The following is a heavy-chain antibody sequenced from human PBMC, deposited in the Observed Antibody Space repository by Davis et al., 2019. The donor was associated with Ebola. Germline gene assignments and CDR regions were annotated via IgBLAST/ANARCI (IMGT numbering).Heavy chain of an antibody. D-gene: IGHD2-15*01. V-gene: IGHV4-4*07. CDR3: ARVDVVVVAATPNYYYYMDV. CDR1: GGSISSYY. J-gene: IGHJ6*03. CDR2: IYTSGST. Sequence: PSETLSLTCTVSGGSISSYYWSWIRQPAGKGLEWIGRIYTSGSTNYNPSLKSRVTMSVDTSKNQFSLKLSSVTAADTAVYYCARVDVVVVAATPNYYYYMDVWGKGTTVTVSS.